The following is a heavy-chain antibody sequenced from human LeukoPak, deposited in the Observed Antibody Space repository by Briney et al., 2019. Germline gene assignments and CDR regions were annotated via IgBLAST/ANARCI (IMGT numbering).Heavy chain of an antibody. CDR1: GFTFSSYA. CDR2: ISYDGSNK. CDR3: ARSWYFDY. V-gene: IGHV3-30-3*01. J-gene: IGHJ4*02. Sequence: GGSLSLSCAASGFTFSSYAMHWVRQAPGKGLEWVAVISYDGSNKYYADSVKGRFTISRDNSKNTLYLQMNSLRAEDTAVYHCARSWYFDYWGQGTLVTVS.